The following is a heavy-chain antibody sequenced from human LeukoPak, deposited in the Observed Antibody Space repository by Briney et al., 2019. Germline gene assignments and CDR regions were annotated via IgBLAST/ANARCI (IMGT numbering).Heavy chain of an antibody. V-gene: IGHV4-59*08. Sequence: SETLSLTCTVSGGSISSYYWSWIRQPPGKGLEWIAYISDIGSINCNPSLKSRATISLDTSKNQFSLKLSSVTAADTAVYYCAGHHPRNTVDFWGQGTLVTVSS. D-gene: IGHD2/OR15-2a*01. CDR1: GGSISSYY. CDR2: ISDIGSI. CDR3: AGHHPRNTVDF. J-gene: IGHJ4*02.